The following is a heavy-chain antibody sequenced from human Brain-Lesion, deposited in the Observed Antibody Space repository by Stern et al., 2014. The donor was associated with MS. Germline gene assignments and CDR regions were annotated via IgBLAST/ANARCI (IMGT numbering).Heavy chain of an antibody. CDR2: IIPIFGSP. V-gene: IGHV1-69*06. CDR1: GGTFGTYP. CDR3: AKDGPALVTNWFDP. D-gene: IGHD5-18*01. Sequence: VQLVESGPEVKKPGSSLQLSCKASGGTFGTYPITWLRQAPGKGLEWMGRIIPIFGSPNYAQKFQGRVTITADRSTTTVYMKLSSLKSDDAAVYYCAKDGPALVTNWFDPWGRGTLVTVSS. J-gene: IGHJ5*02.